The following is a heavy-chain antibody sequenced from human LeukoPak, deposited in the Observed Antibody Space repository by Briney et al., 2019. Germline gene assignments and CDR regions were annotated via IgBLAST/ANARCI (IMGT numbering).Heavy chain of an antibody. CDR1: GYTFTGYY. V-gene: IGHV1-2*02. Sequence: GASVKVSCKASGYTFTGYYMHCMRQAPGQGLEWMGSINPNTGGTNCAQKFQGRVTMTRDTSISTAYMELSRLTSDDTAVYYCARKSVGDPWDNWGQGTLVTVSS. D-gene: IGHD3-10*01. J-gene: IGHJ4*02. CDR2: INPNTGGT. CDR3: ARKSVGDPWDN.